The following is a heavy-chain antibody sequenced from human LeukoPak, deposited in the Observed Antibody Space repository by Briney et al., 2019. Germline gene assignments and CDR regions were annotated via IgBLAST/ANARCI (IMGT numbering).Heavy chain of an antibody. V-gene: IGHV4-30-2*01. J-gene: IGHJ5*02. Sequence: SETLSLTCTVSGGSISSGGYYWSWIRQPPGKGLEWIGYIYHSGSTYYNPSLKSRVTISVDRSKNQFSLKLSSVTAADTAVYYCARDGGWSSSWYHYHWFDPWGQGTLVTVSS. D-gene: IGHD6-13*01. CDR1: GGSISSGGYY. CDR3: ARDGGWSSSWYHYHWFDP. CDR2: IYHSGST.